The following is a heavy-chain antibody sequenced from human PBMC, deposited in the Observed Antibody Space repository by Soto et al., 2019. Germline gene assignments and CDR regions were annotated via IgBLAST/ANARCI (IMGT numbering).Heavy chain of an antibody. V-gene: IGHV3-7*01. Sequence: GGSLRLSCAASGFTFSSYWMSWVRQAPGKGLEWVANIKQDGSEKYYVDSVKGRFTISRDNAKNSLYLQMNSLRAEDTAVYYCARLDFWSGYPYYFDYWGQGTLVTVSS. CDR3: ARLDFWSGYPYYFDY. J-gene: IGHJ4*02. CDR1: GFTFSSYW. CDR2: IKQDGSEK. D-gene: IGHD3-3*01.